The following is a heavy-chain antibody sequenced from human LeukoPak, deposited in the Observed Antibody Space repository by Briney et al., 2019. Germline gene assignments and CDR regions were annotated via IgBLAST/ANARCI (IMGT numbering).Heavy chain of an antibody. Sequence: PGGSLRLSCAASGFTFTNYWMHWVRQDPGKGLVWVSRINSDGSSTCYADSVKGRFTISRDNAENTLYLQMNSLRAEDTAVYYCARGIDRGFGSGFDPWGQGTLVTVSS. CDR3: ARGIDRGFGSGFDP. D-gene: IGHD3-10*01. CDR1: GFTFTNYW. CDR2: INSDGSST. V-gene: IGHV3-74*01. J-gene: IGHJ5*02.